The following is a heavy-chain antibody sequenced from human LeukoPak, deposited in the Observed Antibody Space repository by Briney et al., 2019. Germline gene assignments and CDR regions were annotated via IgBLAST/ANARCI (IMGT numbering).Heavy chain of an antibody. CDR3: AILQSVTTAFDI. J-gene: IGHJ3*02. V-gene: IGHV3-9*01. Sequence: QSGGSLRLSCAASGFTFDDYAMPWVRQAPGKGLEWVSGISWNSGSIGYADSVKGRFTISRDNAMNSLYLQMNSLRAEDTALYYCAILQSVTTAFDIWGQGTMVTVPS. CDR1: GFTFDDYA. CDR2: ISWNSGSI. D-gene: IGHD4-17*01.